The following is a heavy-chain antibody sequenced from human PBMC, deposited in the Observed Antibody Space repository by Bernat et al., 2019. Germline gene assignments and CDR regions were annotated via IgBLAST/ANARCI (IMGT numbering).Heavy chain of an antibody. CDR2: IKQDGSEK. D-gene: IGHD3-3*01. CDR3: AREYGTIFGVVIIPGTGVDY. V-gene: IGHV3-7*01. CDR1: GFTFSSYW. J-gene: IGHJ4*02. Sequence: EVQLVESGGGLVQPGGSLRLSCAASGFTFSSYWMSWVRQAPGKGLEWVANIKQDGSEKYYVDSVKGRFTISRDNAKNSLYLQMNSLRAEDTAVYYCAREYGTIFGVVIIPGTGVDYWGQGTLVTVSS.